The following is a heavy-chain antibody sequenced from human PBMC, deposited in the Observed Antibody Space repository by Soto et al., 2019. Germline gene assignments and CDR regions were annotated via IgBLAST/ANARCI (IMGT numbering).Heavy chain of an antibody. J-gene: IGHJ4*02. CDR1: GGSVSSGSYY. CDR3: ARGRRDGYNYYFDY. D-gene: IGHD5-12*01. CDR2: IYYSGST. Sequence: QVQLQESGPGLVKPSETLSLTCTVSGGSVSSGSYYWSWIRQPPGKGLEWIGYIYYSGSTNYNPNLKSRVTISVDTSRNQYSLKLSSVTAADTAVYYCARGRRDGYNYYFDYWGQGTLVTVSS. V-gene: IGHV4-61*01.